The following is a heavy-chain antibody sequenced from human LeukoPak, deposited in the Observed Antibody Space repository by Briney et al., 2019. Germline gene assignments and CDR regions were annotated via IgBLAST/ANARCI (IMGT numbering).Heavy chain of an antibody. CDR1: GFTFSSYS. Sequence: SGGSLRLSCAASGFTFSSYSMNWVRQAPGKGLEWVSSISSSSSYIYYADSVKGRFTISRDNDKNSLYLQMNSLRAEDTAVYYCARLRTGCQYDAFDIWGQGTMLTVSS. J-gene: IGHJ3*02. D-gene: IGHD3/OR15-3a*01. V-gene: IGHV3-21*01. CDR2: ISSSSSYI. CDR3: ARLRTGCQYDAFDI.